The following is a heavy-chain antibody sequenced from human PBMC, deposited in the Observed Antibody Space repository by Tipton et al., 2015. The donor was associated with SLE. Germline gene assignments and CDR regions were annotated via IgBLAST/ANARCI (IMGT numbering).Heavy chain of an antibody. J-gene: IGHJ5*02. CDR2: IYYSGST. V-gene: IGHV4-4*02. D-gene: IGHD6-13*01. CDR3: ARSKGSSWYGWFDP. Sequence: TLSLTCAVSGGSISSSNWWSWVRQPPGKGLEWIGYIYYSGSTYYNPSLKSRVTISVDTSKNQFSLKLSSVTAADTAVYYCARSKGSSWYGWFDPWGQGTLVTVSS. CDR1: GGSISSSNW.